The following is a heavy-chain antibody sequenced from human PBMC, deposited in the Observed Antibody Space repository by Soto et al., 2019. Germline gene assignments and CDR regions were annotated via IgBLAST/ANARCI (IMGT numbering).Heavy chain of an antibody. J-gene: IGHJ4*02. Sequence: PGGSLRLSCAASGFTFSNYAMHLVRQAPGKGLEWVAVISNDGINDYYPDSVKGRFTISTDNCKNTLYLQMNSLRAEDTAVYYCARDRGTAMTDYLAQGTMVTVSS. D-gene: IGHD5-18*01. V-gene: IGHV3-30-3*01. CDR1: GFTFSNYA. CDR2: ISNDGIND. CDR3: ARDRGTAMTDY.